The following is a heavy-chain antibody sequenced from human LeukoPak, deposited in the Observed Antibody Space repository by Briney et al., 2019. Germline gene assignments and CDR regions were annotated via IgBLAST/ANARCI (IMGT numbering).Heavy chain of an antibody. CDR3: ARDDQRISSGVY. CDR1: GYTFANYY. CDR2: INPNSGDT. Sequence: VASMKVSCKASGYTFANYYIHWVRQAPGQGLEWVGRINPNSGDTNSAQRFHGRVTMTRDTSISTAYMELSRLTSDDTAVYFCARDDQRISSGVYWGQGTLVTVSS. J-gene: IGHJ4*02. D-gene: IGHD2/OR15-2a*01. V-gene: IGHV1-2*06.